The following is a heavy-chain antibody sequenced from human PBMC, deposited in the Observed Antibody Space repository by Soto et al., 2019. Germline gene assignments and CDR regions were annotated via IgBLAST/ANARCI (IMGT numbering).Heavy chain of an antibody. Sequence: QVQLQESGQGVVEPSQTLSLTCTVSGGSINNNRYFWSWIRQPPGSGLEWIGHIYNSGSTYSNPSLKSRLTISVDTSKYQFSLKLSSVTAADTALYYCARGPSGDKVDYWGQGTLVTVSS. J-gene: IGHJ4*02. CDR3: ARGPSGDKVDY. D-gene: IGHD1-26*01. V-gene: IGHV4-30-4*01. CDR2: IYNSGST. CDR1: GGSINNNRYF.